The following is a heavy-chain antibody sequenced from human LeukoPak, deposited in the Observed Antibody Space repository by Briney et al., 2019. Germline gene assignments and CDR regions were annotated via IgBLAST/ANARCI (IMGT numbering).Heavy chain of an antibody. CDR1: GFTVSSNY. V-gene: IGHV3-53*01. CDR2: IYSGGST. J-gene: IGHJ6*02. CDR3: ARDLVSDSSGYYLSSVYGMDV. Sequence: PGGSLRLSCAASGFTVSSNYMSWVRQAPGKGLEWVSVIYSGGSTYYADSVKGRFTISRDNSKNTLYLQMNSLRAEDTAVYYCARDLVSDSSGYYLSSVYGMDVWGQGTTVTVSS. D-gene: IGHD3-22*01.